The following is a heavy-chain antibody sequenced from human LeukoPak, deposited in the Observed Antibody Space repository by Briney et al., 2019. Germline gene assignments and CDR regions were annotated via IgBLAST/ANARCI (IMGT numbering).Heavy chain of an antibody. CDR3: ARGNYYDSSGYYGY. CDR1: GGSFSGYY. J-gene: IGHJ4*02. D-gene: IGHD3-22*01. Sequence: SETLSLTCGVYGGSFSGYYWSWLRQPPGKGLEWIGEINHSGSTNYNPSLKSRVTISEDTSKNQFSLKLSSVTAADTAVYYCARGNYYDSSGYYGYWGQGTLVTVSS. V-gene: IGHV4-34*01. CDR2: INHSGST.